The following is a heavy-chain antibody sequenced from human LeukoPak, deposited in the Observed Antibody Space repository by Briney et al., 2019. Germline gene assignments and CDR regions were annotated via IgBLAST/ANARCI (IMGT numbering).Heavy chain of an antibody. CDR2: ISGSGGST. D-gene: IGHD2-2*01. CDR3: ARDYCSSTSCLFDY. V-gene: IGHV3-23*01. J-gene: IGHJ4*02. CDR1: GFTFSSYG. Sequence: GGSLRLSCAASGFTFSSYGMSWVRQAPGKGLEWVSAISGSGGSTYYADSVKGRFTISRDNSKNTLYLQMNSLRTEDTAVYYCARDYCSSTSCLFDYWGQGTLVTVSS.